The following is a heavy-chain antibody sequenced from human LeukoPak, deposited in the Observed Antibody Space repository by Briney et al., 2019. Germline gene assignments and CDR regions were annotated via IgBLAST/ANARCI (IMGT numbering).Heavy chain of an antibody. J-gene: IGHJ4*02. D-gene: IGHD3-10*01. Sequence: GGSLSLSCAASGFTFSSYEMNWVRQAPGKGLEWVSYISSSGSTIYYADSVKGRFTISRDNAKNSLYLQMNSLRAEDTAVYYCARGLWFGELAKWGQGTLVTVSS. CDR2: ISSSGSTI. CDR1: GFTFSSYE. CDR3: ARGLWFGELAK. V-gene: IGHV3-48*03.